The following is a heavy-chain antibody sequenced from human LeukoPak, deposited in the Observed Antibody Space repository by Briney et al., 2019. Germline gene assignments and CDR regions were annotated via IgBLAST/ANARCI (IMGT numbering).Heavy chain of an antibody. CDR2: INHSGST. D-gene: IGHD5-18*01. Sequence: PSETLSLTCAVYGGSFSGYYWSWIRQPPGKGLEWIGEINHSGSTNYNPSLKSRVTISVDTSKTQFSLKLSSVTAADTAVYYCARGGYSYGNYYYYYGMDVWGQGTTVTVSS. CDR1: GGSFSGYY. CDR3: ARGGYSYGNYYYYYGMDV. V-gene: IGHV4-34*01. J-gene: IGHJ6*02.